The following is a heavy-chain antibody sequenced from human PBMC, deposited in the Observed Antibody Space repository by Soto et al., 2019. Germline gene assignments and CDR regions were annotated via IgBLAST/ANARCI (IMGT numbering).Heavy chain of an antibody. CDR2: INDNGAIT. Sequence: EVQLLESGGGLVQPGGSLRLSCEASGFTFSDYWMHWVRQVPGRGLVWVARINDNGAITRYADSVKGRFTVSRDNANSTMFLQMNGLTAEYTAIYYCTRGRKYDVLTGYNDYWGQGTLVTVSS. CDR3: TRGRKYDVLTGYNDY. CDR1: GFTFSDYW. V-gene: IGHV3-74*01. J-gene: IGHJ4*02. D-gene: IGHD3-9*01.